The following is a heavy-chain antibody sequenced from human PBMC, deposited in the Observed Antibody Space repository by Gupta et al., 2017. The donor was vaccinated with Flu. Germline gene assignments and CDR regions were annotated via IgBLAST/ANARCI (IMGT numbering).Heavy chain of an antibody. CDR1: GFTFSSYD. J-gene: IGHJ6*02. D-gene: IGHD3-10*01. Sequence: EVQLVESGRGLLQPGGYLSMSYAASGFTFSSYDMHWVRQTTGKGLEWVSAIGTAADTYYPGSVKGRFTISREDAKNSLYLQMNSLRAGDTAVYYCARVRGPKNYDSGSFYGYSMDVWGQGTTVTVSS. CDR3: ARVRGPKNYDSGSFYGYSMDV. V-gene: IGHV3-13*04. CDR2: IGTAADT.